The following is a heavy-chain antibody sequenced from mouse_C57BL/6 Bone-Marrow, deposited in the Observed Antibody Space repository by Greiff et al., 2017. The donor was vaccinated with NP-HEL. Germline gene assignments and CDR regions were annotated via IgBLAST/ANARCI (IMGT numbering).Heavy chain of an antibody. CDR3: ARVGYYGSSWYFDV. Sequence: QVQLQQPGAELVRPGTSVKLSCKASGYTFTSYWMHWVKQRPGQGLEWIGVIDPSDSYPNYNQKFKGKATLTVDTSSSTAYMQLSSLTSEDSAGYYCARVGYYGSSWYFDVWGTGTTVTVSS. J-gene: IGHJ1*03. CDR2: IDPSDSYP. V-gene: IGHV1-59*01. CDR1: GYTFTSYW. D-gene: IGHD1-1*01.